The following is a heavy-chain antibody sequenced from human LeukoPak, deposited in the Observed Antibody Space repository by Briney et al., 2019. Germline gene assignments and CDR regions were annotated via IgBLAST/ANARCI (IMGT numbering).Heavy chain of an antibody. CDR3: VKRAATGLIDY. Sequence: PGGSLRLSCSASVFIFSNYAIHWVRQTPGKGLEYVSAISNNEVVTYYADSVKGRFTISRDNSKNTAYLQMSSLRAEDTAMYYCVKRAATGLIDYWGQGTLVTVSS. CDR2: ISNNEVVT. V-gene: IGHV3-64D*06. D-gene: IGHD2-15*01. CDR1: VFIFSNYA. J-gene: IGHJ4*02.